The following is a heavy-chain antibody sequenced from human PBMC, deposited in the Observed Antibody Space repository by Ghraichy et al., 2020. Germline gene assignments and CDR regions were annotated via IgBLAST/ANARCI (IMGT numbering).Heavy chain of an antibody. CDR1: GFTFSSYW. J-gene: IGHJ4*02. CDR3: ARVPISSSWHAIPLDY. CDR2: INSDGSST. Sequence: GGSLRLSCAASGFTFSSYWMHWVRQAPGKGLVWVSRINSDGSSTSYADSVKGRFTISRDNAKNTLYLQMNSLRAEDTAVYYCARVPISSSWHAIPLDYWGQGTLVTVSS. D-gene: IGHD6-13*01. V-gene: IGHV3-74*01.